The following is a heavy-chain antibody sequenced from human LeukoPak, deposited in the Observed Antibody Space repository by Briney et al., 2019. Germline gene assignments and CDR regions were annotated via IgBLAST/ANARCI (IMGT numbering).Heavy chain of an antibody. J-gene: IGHJ4*02. D-gene: IGHD4-17*01. Sequence: SETLSLTCAVYGGSFSGYYWSWIRQPPGKGLEWIGEINHSGSTNYNPSLKSRVTISVDTSKNQFSLKLSSVTAADTVVYYCARHATVTSFTFAHWGQGTLVTVSS. V-gene: IGHV4-34*01. CDR1: GGSFSGYY. CDR2: INHSGST. CDR3: ARHATVTSFTFAH.